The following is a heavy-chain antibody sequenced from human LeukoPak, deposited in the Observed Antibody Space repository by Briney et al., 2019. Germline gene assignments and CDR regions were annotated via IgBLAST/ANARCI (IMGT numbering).Heavy chain of an antibody. D-gene: IGHD3-3*01. Sequence: SETLSLTSTLSVGSITITLYYRAWIRQPPGKGLEWIVTMFYSGSTYYNPSLKSRITTSVDTSKNQFYVNLGSVTAADTAVYYCSRHSFTIFGPLDACGVWGQGTMFTVSS. CDR2: MFYSGST. CDR3: SRHSFTIFGPLDACGV. V-gene: IGHV4-39*01. CDR1: VGSITITLYY. J-gene: IGHJ3*01.